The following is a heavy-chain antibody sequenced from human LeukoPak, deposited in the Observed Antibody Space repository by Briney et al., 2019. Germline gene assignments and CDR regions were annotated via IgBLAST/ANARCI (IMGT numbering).Heavy chain of an antibody. D-gene: IGHD2-21*02. CDR2: IYTSGST. CDR3: ARDPTIAYCGGDCYSS. J-gene: IGHJ5*02. Sequence: PSETLSLTCTVSGGSISSGSYYWSWIRQPAGKGLEWIGRIYTSGSTNYNPSLKSRVTISVDTSKNQFSLKLSSVTAADTAVYYCARDPTIAYCGGDCYSSWGQGTLVTVSS. V-gene: IGHV4-61*02. CDR1: GGSISSGSYY.